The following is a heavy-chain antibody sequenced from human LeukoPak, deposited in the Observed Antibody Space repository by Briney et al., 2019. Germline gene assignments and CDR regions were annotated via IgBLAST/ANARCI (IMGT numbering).Heavy chain of an antibody. D-gene: IGHD1-26*01. CDR2: IWNDGTYD. V-gene: IGHV3-33*06. CDR3: AKPTRGGGGSFLIEQ. J-gene: IGHJ4*02. CDR1: GFTFSNYG. Sequence: GGSLRLSCAASGFTFSNYGMHWVRQTPDKGLEWVAIIWNDGTYDYYADSVKGRFTISRDNSKNMLYLRMNSLRAEDTAVYYCAKPTRGGGGSFLIEQWGQGTLVTVSS.